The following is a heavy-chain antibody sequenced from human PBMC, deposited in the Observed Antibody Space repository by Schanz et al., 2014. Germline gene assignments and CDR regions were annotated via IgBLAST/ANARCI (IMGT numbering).Heavy chain of an antibody. CDR2: ISGRGGRP. CDR3: AKDCPSDYGDHCFDF. V-gene: IGHV3-23*04. J-gene: IGHJ4*02. Sequence: VQLVESGGGVVQPGGSLRLSCETSGFTFSNHAMSWVRQAPGKGLEWVSAISGRGGRPYYADSVKGRFTISRDNSKTPLYLQMNSLRAEDTAVYYCAKDCPSDYGDHCFDFWGQGTLVTVSS. CDR1: GFTFSNHA. D-gene: IGHD4-17*01.